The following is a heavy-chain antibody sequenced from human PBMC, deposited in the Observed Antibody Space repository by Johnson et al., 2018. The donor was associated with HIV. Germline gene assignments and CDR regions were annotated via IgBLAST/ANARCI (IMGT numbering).Heavy chain of an antibody. CDR1: GFTFSSYA. D-gene: IGHD3-16*01. Sequence: QVQLVESGGGVVQPGRSLRLSCAASGFTFSSYAMHWVRQAPGKGLEWVAVISYDANHKYYADSVKGRFTISRDNSKNTLYLQLNSLGAEDKAVYYCARDPRLGELKIDRRGYAFDIWGQGTMVTVSS. CDR3: ARDPRLGELKIDRRGYAFDI. V-gene: IGHV3-30-3*01. CDR2: ISYDANHK. J-gene: IGHJ3*02.